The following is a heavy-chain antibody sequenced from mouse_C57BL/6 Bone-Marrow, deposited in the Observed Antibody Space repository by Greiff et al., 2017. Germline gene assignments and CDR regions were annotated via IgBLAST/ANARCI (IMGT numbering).Heavy chain of an antibody. CDR3: ARGVRYVDG. D-gene: IGHD2-1*01. CDR1: GYTFTSYG. V-gene: IGHV1-81*01. CDR2: SYPRSGNT. J-gene: IGHJ1*03. Sequence: QVQLQQSGAALARPGASVKLSCKASGYTFTSYGLSWVKQRTGQGLGWIGESYPRSGNTYYNVKFKGKATLTADICSSTADMELRSLTSEDAAVYFCARGVRYVDGWGTGTTVTVAS.